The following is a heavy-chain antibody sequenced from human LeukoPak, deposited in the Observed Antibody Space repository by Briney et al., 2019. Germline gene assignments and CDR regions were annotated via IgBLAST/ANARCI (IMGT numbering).Heavy chain of an antibody. Sequence: ASVKVSCKASGYTFTGYGISWARRAPGRGLEWMGWISTYNDNKNYAQKLQGRVTMTTDTSTSTAYMELRSLRSDDTAVYYCARATTVTTPFDYWGQGTPVTVSS. CDR2: ISTYNDNK. J-gene: IGHJ4*02. D-gene: IGHD4-17*01. V-gene: IGHV1-18*01. CDR3: ARATTVTTPFDY. CDR1: GYTFTGYG.